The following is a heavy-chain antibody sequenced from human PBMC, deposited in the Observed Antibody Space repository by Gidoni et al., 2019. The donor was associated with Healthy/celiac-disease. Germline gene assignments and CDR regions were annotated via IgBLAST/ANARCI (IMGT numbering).Heavy chain of an antibody. CDR1: VGSISSYY. Sequence: QVQLQESGPGLVKPSETLSLTCTVSVGSISSYYWSWIRQPPGKGLEWIGYIYYSGSTNYNPSLKSRVTIPVDTSKNQFSLKLSSVTAADTAVYYCAVGYSSGWYLDYWGQGTLVTVSS. CDR3: AVGYSSGWYLDY. V-gene: IGHV4-59*01. D-gene: IGHD6-19*01. J-gene: IGHJ4*02. CDR2: IYYSGST.